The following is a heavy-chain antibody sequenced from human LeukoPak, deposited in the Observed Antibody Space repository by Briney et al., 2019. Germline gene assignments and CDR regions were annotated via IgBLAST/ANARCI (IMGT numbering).Heavy chain of an antibody. Sequence: GGTLRLSCAASGFTFSSLGMNWVRQAPGKGLEWVSASTYYADSVKGRFTISRDNSKNTLYLQMGSLRAEDMAVYYCARARVGATYYFDYWGQGTLVTVSS. J-gene: IGHJ4*02. D-gene: IGHD1-26*01. CDR1: GFTFSSLG. V-gene: IGHV3-NL1*01. CDR3: ARARVGATYYFDY. CDR2: ST.